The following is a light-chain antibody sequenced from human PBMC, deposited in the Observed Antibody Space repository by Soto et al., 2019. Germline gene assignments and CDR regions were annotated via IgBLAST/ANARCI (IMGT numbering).Light chain of an antibody. CDR2: KAS. CDR3: QQYNTYSWT. V-gene: IGKV1-5*03. J-gene: IGKJ1*01. CDR1: QSISTW. Sequence: DIQMTQSPSTLSASVGDRVTITCRASQSISTWLAWYQQKPGKGPTLLIYKASRLESGVPSRFSGSGSGTEFALTISSLQAADLATYYCQQYNTYSWTFGQGTKVDIK.